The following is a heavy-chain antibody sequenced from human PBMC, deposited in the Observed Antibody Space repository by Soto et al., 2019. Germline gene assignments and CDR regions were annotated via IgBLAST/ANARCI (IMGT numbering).Heavy chain of an antibody. J-gene: IGHJ5*02. CDR2: INSDGSST. V-gene: IGHV3-74*01. CDR1: GFTFSSYW. Sequence: GGSLRLSCAASGFTFSSYWMHWVRQAPGKGLVWVSRINSDGSSTSYADSVKGRFTISRDNAKNTLYLQMNSLRAEDTAVYYCARFVTMIVDNWFDPWGQGNLVTVSS. D-gene: IGHD3-22*01. CDR3: ARFVTMIVDNWFDP.